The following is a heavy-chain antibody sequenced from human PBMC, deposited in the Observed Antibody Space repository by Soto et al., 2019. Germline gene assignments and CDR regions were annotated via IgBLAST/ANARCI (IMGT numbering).Heavy chain of an antibody. D-gene: IGHD2-2*01. CDR2: IKSITDGGTT. V-gene: IGHV3-15*01. CDR1: GITFSNAW. J-gene: IGHJ6*02. CDR3: TTDSADIVVVPATFGMDV. Sequence: NPGGSLRLSCAASGITFSNAWMTWVRQAPGKGLEWVGRIKSITDGGTTDYAAPVKGRFTISRDDSKDTLYLQMNNLRTEDTAVYHCTTDSADIVVVPATFGMDVWGQGTTVTVS.